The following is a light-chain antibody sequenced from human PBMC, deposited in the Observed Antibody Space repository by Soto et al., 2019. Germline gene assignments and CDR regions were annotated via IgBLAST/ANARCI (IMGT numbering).Light chain of an antibody. J-gene: IGLJ2*01. CDR1: SSDIGSYNY. CDR3: SSYTFSSPLVV. CDR2: GVS. Sequence: QSVLTQPASVSGSPGQSITISCTGTSSDIGSYNYVSWYQQLPGKVPKLMIYGVSNRPSGVSNRFSGSKSGNTASLTISGLQAEDEADYYCSSYTFSSPLVVFGGGTKVTVL. V-gene: IGLV2-14*03.